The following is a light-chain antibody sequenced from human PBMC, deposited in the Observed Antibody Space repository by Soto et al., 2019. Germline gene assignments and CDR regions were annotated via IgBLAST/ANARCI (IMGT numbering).Light chain of an antibody. CDR1: QNIGSR. J-gene: IGKJ4*01. CDR2: GAS. CDR3: QQGYSFPLT. Sequence: DIQMTQSPSSVSASVGDRVTISCRASQNIGSRLAWYQQRPGKAPKLLVYGASSLQSGVPLRFGGSGYGTDFTLTISSLQPADFATYYCQQGYSFPLTFGGGTKIEIK. V-gene: IGKV1-12*01.